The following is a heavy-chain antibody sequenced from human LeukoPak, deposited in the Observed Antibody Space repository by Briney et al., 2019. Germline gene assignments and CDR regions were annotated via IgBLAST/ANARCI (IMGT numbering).Heavy chain of an antibody. J-gene: IGHJ4*02. D-gene: IGHD3-3*01. CDR1: CSIXSXXX. CDR3: ARQTVFGVDTIDY. CDR2: IYHTASP. Sequence: CSIXSXXXXGXVXXXPGXXXXWFASIYHTASPYYTPSLKSRLTISVDTSKTQFSLKLSSVTAADTAVYYCARQTVFGVDTIDYWGQGTLVTVSS. V-gene: IGHV4-38-2*01.